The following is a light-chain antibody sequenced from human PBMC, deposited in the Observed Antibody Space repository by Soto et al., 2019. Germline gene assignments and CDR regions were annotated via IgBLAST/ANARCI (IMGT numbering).Light chain of an antibody. Sequence: DIVMTQSPDSLAVSLGERATINCESSQSILYSPNNKNYLAWYQQKPGQPPNLLIYWASTRESGVPDRFSGSGSERDFTLTISSLQAEDVAVYYCHQYYGTPWTFGQGTKVEIK. J-gene: IGKJ1*01. CDR1: QSILYSPNNKNY. V-gene: IGKV4-1*01. CDR2: WAS. CDR3: HQYYGTPWT.